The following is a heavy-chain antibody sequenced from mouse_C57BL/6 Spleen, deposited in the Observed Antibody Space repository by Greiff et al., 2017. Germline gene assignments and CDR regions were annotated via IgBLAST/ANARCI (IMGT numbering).Heavy chain of an antibody. CDR1: GYTFTSYW. Sequence: QVQLQQPGAELVKPGASVKMSCKASGYTFTSYWMQWVQQRPGQGLEWIGEIDPSDSYTNYNLKFKGKATLTVDTSSSTAYMQLISLASEDSAVYDSARHCGTYFDVWGTGTTVTVSS. V-gene: IGHV1-50*01. D-gene: IGHD4-1*01. J-gene: IGHJ1*03. CDR3: ARHCGTYFDV. CDR2: IDPSDSYT.